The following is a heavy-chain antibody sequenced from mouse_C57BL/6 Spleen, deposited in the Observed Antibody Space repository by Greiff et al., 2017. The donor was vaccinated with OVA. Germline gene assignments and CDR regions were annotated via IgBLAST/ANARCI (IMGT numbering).Heavy chain of an antibody. CDR1: GYTFTDYY. CDR2: INPNNGGT. V-gene: IGHV1-26*01. Sequence: VQLKQSGPELVKPGASVKISCKASGYTFTDYYMNWVKQSHGKSLEWIGDINPNNGGTRYNQKFKGKATLTVDKSSSTAYMELRSLTSDDSAVYYCARRDDYGGYCDVWGTGTTVTVSS. D-gene: IGHD2-4*01. CDR3: ARRDDYGGYCDV. J-gene: IGHJ1*03.